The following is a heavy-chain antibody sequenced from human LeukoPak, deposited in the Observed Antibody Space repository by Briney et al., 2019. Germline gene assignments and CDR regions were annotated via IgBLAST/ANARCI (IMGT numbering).Heavy chain of an antibody. J-gene: IGHJ4*02. CDR2: IYHSGST. Sequence: SQTLSLTCTVSGGSISSGGYYWSWIRQPPGKGLEWIGYIYHSGSTYYNPSLKSRVTISVDRSKNQFSLKLSSVTAADTAVYYCARERGDHGGNSYFDYWGQGTLVTVSS. V-gene: IGHV4-30-2*01. CDR1: GGSISSGGYY. D-gene: IGHD4-23*01. CDR3: ARERGDHGGNSYFDY.